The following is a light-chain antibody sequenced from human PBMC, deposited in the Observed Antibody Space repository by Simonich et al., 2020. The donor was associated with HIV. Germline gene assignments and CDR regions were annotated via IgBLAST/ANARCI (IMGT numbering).Light chain of an antibody. CDR1: QSVRNNY. Sequence: EIVLTQSPATLSLSPGERATLSCRASQSVRNNYLTWYQQKPGQPPRLLIYGASSRATGIPDRFSGSGSGTDFILTISRLEPEDFAVYYCQQYYSIPLTFGGGTKVEIK. V-gene: IGKV3-20*01. J-gene: IGKJ4*01. CDR2: GAS. CDR3: QQYYSIPLT.